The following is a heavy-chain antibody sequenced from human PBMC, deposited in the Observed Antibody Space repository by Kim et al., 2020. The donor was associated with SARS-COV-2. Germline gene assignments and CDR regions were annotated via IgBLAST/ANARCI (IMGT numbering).Heavy chain of an antibody. V-gene: IGHV3-23*03. CDR1: GFTFSSYA. CDR2: IYSGGSST. J-gene: IGHJ4*02. Sequence: GGSLRLSCAASGFTFSSYAMSWVRQAPGKGLEWVSVIYSGGSSTYYADSVKGRFTISRDNSKNTLYLQMNSLRAEDTAVYYCAKGDSSGSYFDYWGQGTLVTVSS. D-gene: IGHD3-22*01. CDR3: AKGDSSGSYFDY.